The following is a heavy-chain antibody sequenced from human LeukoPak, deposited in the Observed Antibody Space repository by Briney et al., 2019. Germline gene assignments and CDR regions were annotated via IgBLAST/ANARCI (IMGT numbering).Heavy chain of an antibody. CDR2: ISSSGSYI. J-gene: IGHJ4*02. CDR1: GFTFSLYS. V-gene: IGHV3-21*01. D-gene: IGHD1-26*01. Sequence: PGGSLRLSCAASGFTFSLYSITRVRQTPGRGLEWVSSISSSGSYIYYADSVKGRFTVSRDNAKNSLSLQMNSLRAEDTAVYYCARGGHDGTYYLSYWGQGTLVTVSS. CDR3: ARGGHDGTYYLSY.